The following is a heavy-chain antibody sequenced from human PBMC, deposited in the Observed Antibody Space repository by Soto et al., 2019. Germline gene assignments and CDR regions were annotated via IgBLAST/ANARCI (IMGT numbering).Heavy chain of an antibody. CDR2: ISAYNGNT. CDR3: ARSKGYRGVVVTAAIDY. Sequence: QVQLVQSGAEVKKPGASVKVSCKASGYTFTSYGISWVRQAPGQGLEWMGWISAYNGNTNYAQKLQGRVTMTTDTPTSTAYMELRSLRSDATAVYYCARSKGYRGVVVTAAIDYWGQGTLVTVSS. D-gene: IGHD2-21*02. J-gene: IGHJ4*02. CDR1: GYTFTSYG. V-gene: IGHV1-18*01.